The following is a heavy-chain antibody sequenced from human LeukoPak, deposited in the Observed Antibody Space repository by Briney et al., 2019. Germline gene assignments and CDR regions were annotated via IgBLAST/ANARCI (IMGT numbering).Heavy chain of an antibody. D-gene: IGHD6-19*01. CDR3: ATLPSRQWLVPGGDY. CDR1: GFTFSSYW. CDR2: INSDGSST. J-gene: IGHJ4*02. V-gene: IGHV3-74*01. Sequence: GGSLRLSCAASGFTFSSYWMHWVRQAPGKGLVWVSRINSDGSSTSYADSVKGRFTISRDNAKNTLYLQMNSLGAEDTAVYYCATLPSRQWLVPGGDYWGQGTLVTASS.